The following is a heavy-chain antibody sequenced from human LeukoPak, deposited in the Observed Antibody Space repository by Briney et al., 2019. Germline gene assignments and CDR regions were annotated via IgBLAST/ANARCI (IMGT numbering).Heavy chain of an antibody. CDR1: GYTFTSYD. J-gene: IGHJ4*02. Sequence: ASVKVSCKASGYTFTSYDINWVRQATGQGLEWMGWMNPNSGNTGYAQKFQGRVTMTRNTSISTAYMELSSLRSEDTAVYYCARNLLQWFGESNDTVNWGQGTLVIVSS. D-gene: IGHD3-10*01. CDR2: MNPNSGNT. CDR3: ARNLLQWFGESNDTVN. V-gene: IGHV1-8*01.